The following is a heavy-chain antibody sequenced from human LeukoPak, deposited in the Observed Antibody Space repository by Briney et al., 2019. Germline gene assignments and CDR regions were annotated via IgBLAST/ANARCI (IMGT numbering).Heavy chain of an antibody. Sequence: PGGSLRLSCAASGFTFSSYWMSWVRQAPGKGLEWVANIKQDGSDKYYVDSVKGRFTISRDNAKNSLYLQMNSLRAEDTAVYYCARDPYDSSWGRCYFDYWGQGNLVTVSS. CDR3: ARDPYDSSWGRCYFDY. J-gene: IGHJ4*02. CDR1: GFTFSSYW. CDR2: IKQDGSDK. D-gene: IGHD3-22*01. V-gene: IGHV3-7*04.